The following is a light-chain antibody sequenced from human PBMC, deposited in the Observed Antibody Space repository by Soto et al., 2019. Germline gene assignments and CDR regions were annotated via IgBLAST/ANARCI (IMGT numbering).Light chain of an antibody. CDR3: QQNFSIPIT. CDR2: KAS. J-gene: IGKJ5*01. Sequence: DIKLTQSHFTLSASIGERVTLTCRASQSIGDSLAWYQQRPGKAPNLLIYKASTLEGGVPSRFSGSGSGTHFTLTITGLQPADFATYYCQQNFSIPITFGQGTRLEI. V-gene: IGKV1-5*03. CDR1: QSIGDS.